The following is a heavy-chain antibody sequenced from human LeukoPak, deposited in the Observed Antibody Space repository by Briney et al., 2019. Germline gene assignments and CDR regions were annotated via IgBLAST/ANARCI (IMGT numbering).Heavy chain of an antibody. J-gene: IGHJ4*02. V-gene: IGHV4-34*01. CDR2: FNHSGST. CDR1: SGSFSSYY. Sequence: SETLSLTCAVYSGSFSSYYWSWIRQPPGKGLEWIGEFNHSGSTNYNPSLKSRVTISVDTSENQFSLRLNSVTAADTAVYYCARGAAGTAMPYFDNWGQGTLVTVSS. D-gene: IGHD5-18*01. CDR3: ARGAAGTAMPYFDN.